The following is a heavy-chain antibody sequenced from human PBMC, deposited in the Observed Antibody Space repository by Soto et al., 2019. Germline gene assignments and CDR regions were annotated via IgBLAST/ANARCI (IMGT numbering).Heavy chain of an antibody. CDR1: GYTFTSYA. CDR2: INAGNGNT. D-gene: IGHD2-2*01. Sequence: ASVKVSCKASGYTFTSYAMHWVRQAPGQRLEWMGWINAGNGNTKYSQKFQGRVTITRDTSASTAYMELSSLRSEDTAVYYCARLSTRTGCYDYWGQGTLVTFSS. V-gene: IGHV1-3*01. J-gene: IGHJ4*02. CDR3: ARLSTRTGCYDY.